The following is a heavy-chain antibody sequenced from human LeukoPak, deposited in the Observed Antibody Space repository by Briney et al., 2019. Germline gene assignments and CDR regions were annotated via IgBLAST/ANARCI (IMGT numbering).Heavy chain of an antibody. D-gene: IGHD1-26*01. CDR2: INPNSGGT. J-gene: IGHJ4*02. Sequence: ASVKVSCKASGYTFTGYYMHWVRQAPGQGLEWMGWINPNSGGTNYAQKLQGRVTMTTDTSTSTAYMELRSLRSDDTAVYYCARDDSYSGSYCDYWGQGTLVTVSS. CDR3: ARDDSYSGSYCDY. CDR1: GYTFTGYY. V-gene: IGHV1-2*02.